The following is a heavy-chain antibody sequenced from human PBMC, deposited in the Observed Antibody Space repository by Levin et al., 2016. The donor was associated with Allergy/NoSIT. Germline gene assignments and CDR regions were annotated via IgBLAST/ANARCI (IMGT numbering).Heavy chain of an antibody. V-gene: IGHV1-3*01. Sequence: WVRQAPGQRLEWMGWINAGNGNTKYSQKFQGRVTIARDTSATTAYMEVRSLRSEDMAVYYCARDKGPGYSYGYDGMDVWGQGTTVTVSS. J-gene: IGHJ6*02. CDR3: ARDKGPGYSYGYDGMDV. D-gene: IGHD5-18*01. CDR2: INAGNGNT.